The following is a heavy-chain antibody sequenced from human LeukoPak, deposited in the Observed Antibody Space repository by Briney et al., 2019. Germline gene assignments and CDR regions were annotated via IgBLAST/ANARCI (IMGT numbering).Heavy chain of an antibody. CDR1: GGSISSSRYY. Sequence: PSETLSLTCTVSGGSISSSRYYWGWIRQPPGKGLEWIGSIDYSGSTHYNSSLKSRVTISVDTSKNHFSLRLSSVTTADTGVYFCVGQAPNITARFSSVDYWGQGTLVTVSS. D-gene: IGHD6-6*01. V-gene: IGHV4-39*02. J-gene: IGHJ4*02. CDR3: VGQAPNITARFSSVDY. CDR2: IDYSGST.